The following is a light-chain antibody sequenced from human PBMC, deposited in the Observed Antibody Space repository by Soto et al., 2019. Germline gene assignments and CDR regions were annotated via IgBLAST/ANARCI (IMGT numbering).Light chain of an antibody. V-gene: IGKV3-15*01. Sequence: EIVMTQSPATLSMSSGERATLSCRASQSVSSNLGWYQQKPGQPPRLLIYGASTRASDIPARFSGSVSGTEFTLTLSILQSKDFAVYYCQQYDNWPPRYTVCKGTKLEIK. CDR2: GAS. CDR1: QSVSSN. J-gene: IGKJ2*01. CDR3: QQYDNWPPRYT.